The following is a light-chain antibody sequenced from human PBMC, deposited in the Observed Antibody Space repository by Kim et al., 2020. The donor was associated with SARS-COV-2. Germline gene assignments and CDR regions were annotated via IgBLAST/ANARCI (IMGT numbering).Light chain of an antibody. CDR1: SLRSYY. J-gene: IGLJ2*01. CDR3: NSRDSSGNHVV. Sequence: ALGQTVRITCEGDSLRSYYASWYQQKPGQAPVLVIYGKNNRPSGIPDRFSGSSSGNTASLTITGAQAEDEADYYCNSRDSSGNHVVFGGGTQLTVL. V-gene: IGLV3-19*01. CDR2: GKN.